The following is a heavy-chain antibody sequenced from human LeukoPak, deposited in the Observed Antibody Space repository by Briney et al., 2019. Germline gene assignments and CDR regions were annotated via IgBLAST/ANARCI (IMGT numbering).Heavy chain of an antibody. Sequence: GGSLRLSCAASGFTFTSYAMSWVRQAPGKGLEWVSVFSGSGGSTYYADSVKGRFTISRDNSKNTLYLQMNSLRAEDTAVYYCAKEIYGDSTGGRFQHWGQGTLVTVSS. CDR1: GFTFTSYA. J-gene: IGHJ1*01. V-gene: IGHV3-23*01. CDR2: FSGSGGST. CDR3: AKEIYGDSTGGRFQH. D-gene: IGHD4-17*01.